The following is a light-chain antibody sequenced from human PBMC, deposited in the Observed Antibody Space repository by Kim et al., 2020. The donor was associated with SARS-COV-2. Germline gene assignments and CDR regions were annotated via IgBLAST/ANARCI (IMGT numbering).Light chain of an antibody. V-gene: IGKV3-11*01. CDR1: QSVSSY. Sequence: PGERATLSCRASQSVSSYLAWYQQKPGQAPRLLIYDASNRATGIPARFSGSGSGTDFTLTISSLEPEDFAVYYCQQRSNWPPRITFGQGTRLEIK. CDR2: DAS. CDR3: QQRSNWPPRIT. J-gene: IGKJ5*01.